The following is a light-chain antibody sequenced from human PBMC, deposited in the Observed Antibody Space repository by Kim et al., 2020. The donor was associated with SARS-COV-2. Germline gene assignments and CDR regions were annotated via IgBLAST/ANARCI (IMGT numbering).Light chain of an antibody. V-gene: IGKV3-11*01. CDR1: QSVSSY. Sequence: PGERATLSCRASQSVSSYLAWYQQKPGQAPRLLIYDASNRATGIPARFSGSGSGTDFTLTISSLEPEDFAVYYCQQRSNWPPRITFGQGTRLEIK. CDR2: DAS. CDR3: QQRSNWPPRIT. J-gene: IGKJ5*01.